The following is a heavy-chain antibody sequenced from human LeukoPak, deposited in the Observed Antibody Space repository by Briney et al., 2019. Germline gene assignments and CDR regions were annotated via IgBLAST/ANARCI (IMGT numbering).Heavy chain of an antibody. CDR1: GFTFSSYG. CDR2: VSPSSSSI. CDR3: AREHTPYGSGCTAAY. V-gene: IGHV3-48*01. Sequence: GGSLRLSCAASGFTFSSYGMNWVRQVPGTGLEWVSYVSPSSSSIYYADSVKGRFTISRDNAKNSLYLQMNSLRAGDTAVYYCAREHTPYGSGCTAAYWGQGTLVTVSS. J-gene: IGHJ4*02. D-gene: IGHD6-19*01.